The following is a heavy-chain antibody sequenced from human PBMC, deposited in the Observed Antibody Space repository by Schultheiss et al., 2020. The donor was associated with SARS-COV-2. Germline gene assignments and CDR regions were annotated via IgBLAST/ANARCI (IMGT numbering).Heavy chain of an antibody. CDR3: ARDRGTGTTLYFVVNWFDP. Sequence: SVKVSCKASGGTFSSYAISWVRQAPGQGLEWMGGIIPIFGTANYAQKFQGRVTMTTDTSTSTAYMELRSLRSDDTAVYYCARDRGTGTTLYFVVNWFDPWGQGTLVTVSS. D-gene: IGHD1-7*01. CDR2: IIPIFGTA. V-gene: IGHV1-69*05. J-gene: IGHJ5*02. CDR1: GGTFSSYA.